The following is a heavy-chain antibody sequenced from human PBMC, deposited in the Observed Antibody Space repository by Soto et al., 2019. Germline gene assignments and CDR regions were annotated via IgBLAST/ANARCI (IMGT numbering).Heavy chain of an antibody. CDR3: ARRKEVLVASLCYGLAG. CDR1: NDSIRSSRYY. Sequence: AETLSLTRSVSNDSIRSSRYYWGWIRQPPGKGLEWIGSIYYTGDTYYNPSLKSRVTISVDTSKNQFSLKLTSVTAADTSVYFCARRKEVLVASLCYGLAGWGQGRTVADSS. V-gene: IGHV4-39*01. CDR2: IYYTGDT. D-gene: IGHD2-2*01. J-gene: IGHJ6*02.